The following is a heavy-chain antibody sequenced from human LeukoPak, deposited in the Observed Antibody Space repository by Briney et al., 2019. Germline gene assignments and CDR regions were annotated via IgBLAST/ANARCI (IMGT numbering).Heavy chain of an antibody. J-gene: IGHJ4*02. Sequence: ASVKVSCKASGYTFTGYYMHWVRQAPGQGLEWMGWINPNSGGTNYAQKFQGWVTMTRDTSISTAYMELSRLRSDDTAVYYCARGSDYGDYEVDYWGQGTLVTVSS. CDR1: GYTFTGYY. CDR3: ARGSDYGDYEVDY. CDR2: INPNSGGT. D-gene: IGHD4-17*01. V-gene: IGHV1-2*04.